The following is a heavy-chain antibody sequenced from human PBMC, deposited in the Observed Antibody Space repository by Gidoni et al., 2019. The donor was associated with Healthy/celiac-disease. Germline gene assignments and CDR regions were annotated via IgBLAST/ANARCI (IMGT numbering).Heavy chain of an antibody. D-gene: IGHD2-15*01. V-gene: IGHV3-23*01. CDR1: GYTFSSYA. J-gene: IGHJ4*02. CDR3: AKGDIVVVVAATFDY. CDR2: ISGSGGST. Sequence: EVQLLESGGGLVQPGGSLRLSCAASGYTFSSYAMSWVRQAPGKGLEWVSAISGSGGSTYYADSVKGRFTISRDNSKNTLYLQMNSLRAEDTAVYYCAKGDIVVVVAATFDYWGQGTLVTVSS.